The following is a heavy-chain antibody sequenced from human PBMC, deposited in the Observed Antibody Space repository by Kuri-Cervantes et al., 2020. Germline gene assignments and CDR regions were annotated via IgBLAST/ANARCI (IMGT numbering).Heavy chain of an antibody. V-gene: IGHV4-30-2*05. CDR2: INHSGST. J-gene: IGHJ5*02. CDR1: GGSISSGGYS. D-gene: IGHD3-10*01. Sequence: SETLSLTCAVSGGSISSGGYSWSWIRQPPGKGLEWIGYINHSGSTNYNPSLKSRVTISVDTSKNQFSLKLSSVTAADTAVYYCARGGGSGSYNWFDPWGQGTLVTVSS. CDR3: ARGGGSGSYNWFDP.